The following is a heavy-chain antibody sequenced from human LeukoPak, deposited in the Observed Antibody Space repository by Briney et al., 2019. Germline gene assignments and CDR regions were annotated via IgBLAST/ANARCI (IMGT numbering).Heavy chain of an antibody. CDR3: ARSPIAARPSDAFDI. J-gene: IGHJ3*02. CDR2: IYYSGST. D-gene: IGHD6-6*01. V-gene: IGHV4-30-4*02. CDR1: GGSISSGDYY. Sequence: SETLSLTCTVSGGSISSGDYYWSWIRQPPGKGLEWIGYIYYSGSTYYNPSLKSRVTISVDTSKNRFSLKLSSVTAADTAVYYCARSPIAARPSDAFDIWGQGTMVTVSS.